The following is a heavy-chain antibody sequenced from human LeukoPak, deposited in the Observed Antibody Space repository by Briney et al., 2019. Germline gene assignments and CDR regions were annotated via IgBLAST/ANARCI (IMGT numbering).Heavy chain of an antibody. CDR3: ARDPYARANSWFDP. CDR1: GFTFSSYS. V-gene: IGHV3-21*01. D-gene: IGHD4/OR15-4a*01. J-gene: IGHJ5*02. CDR2: ISSSSSYI. Sequence: GGSLRLSCAASGFTFSSYSKNWVRQAPGKGLEWVSSISSSSSYIYYADSVKGRFTISRDNAKNSLYLQMNSLRAEDTAVYYCARDPYARANSWFDPWGQGTLVTVSS.